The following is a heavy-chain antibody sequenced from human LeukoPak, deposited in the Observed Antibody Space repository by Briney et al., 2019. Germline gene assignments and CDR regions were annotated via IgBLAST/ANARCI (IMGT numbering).Heavy chain of an antibody. D-gene: IGHD6-6*01. Sequence: GGFLRLSCAASGFTFSTYAMSWVRQAPGKGLEWVSTISDSGGTTYYADSVKGRFTISRDNSKNTLYLQVDSLRPEDTAIYYCATYSRSLFRHFDYWGQGTLVTVSS. CDR2: ISDSGGTT. CDR1: GFTFSTYA. V-gene: IGHV3-23*01. J-gene: IGHJ4*02. CDR3: ATYSRSLFRHFDY.